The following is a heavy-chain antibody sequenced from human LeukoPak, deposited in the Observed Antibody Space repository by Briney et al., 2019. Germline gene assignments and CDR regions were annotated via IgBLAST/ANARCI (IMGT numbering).Heavy chain of an antibody. CDR2: ISYDGSNK. Sequence: GGSLRLSCAASGFTFSSYAMHWVRQAPGKGLEWVAVISYDGSNKYFADSVKGRFTISRDNSKNTLYLQMNSLRAEDTAVYYCARDSGSTGYSSNWYYFDYWGQGTLVTVSS. V-gene: IGHV3-30-3*01. J-gene: IGHJ4*02. D-gene: IGHD6-13*01. CDR3: ARDSGSTGYSSNWYYFDY. CDR1: GFTFSSYA.